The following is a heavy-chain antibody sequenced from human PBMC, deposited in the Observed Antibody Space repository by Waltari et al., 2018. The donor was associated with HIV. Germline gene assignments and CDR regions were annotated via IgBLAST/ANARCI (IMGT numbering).Heavy chain of an antibody. CDR3: AKAIPSSSWYGYFDY. J-gene: IGHJ4*02. D-gene: IGHD6-13*01. Sequence: EVQLVESGGVVVQPGGSLRLSCAASGFTFDDYTLQWVRQAPGKGLEWVSLISWDGGSTYYADSVKGRFTISRDNSKNSLYLQMNSLRTEDTALYYCAKAIPSSSWYGYFDYWGQGTLVTVSS. CDR2: ISWDGGST. V-gene: IGHV3-43*01. CDR1: GFTFDDYT.